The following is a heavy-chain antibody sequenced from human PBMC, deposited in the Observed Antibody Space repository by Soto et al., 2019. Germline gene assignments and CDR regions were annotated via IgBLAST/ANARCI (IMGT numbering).Heavy chain of an antibody. J-gene: IGHJ4*02. D-gene: IGHD6-6*01. Sequence: QVQLQESGPGLVKPSQTLSLTCTVSGGSISSGGYYWSWIRQHPGKDLEWIGYIYYSGSTYYNPSLKSRVTISVDTSKNQFSLKLSSVTAADTAVYYCARVTLRWAARPVDYWGQGTLVTVSS. CDR2: IYYSGST. CDR3: ARVTLRWAARPVDY. V-gene: IGHV4-31*03. CDR1: GGSISSGGYY.